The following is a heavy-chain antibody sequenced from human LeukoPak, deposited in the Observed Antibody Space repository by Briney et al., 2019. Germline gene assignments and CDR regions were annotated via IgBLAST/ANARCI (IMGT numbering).Heavy chain of an antibody. D-gene: IGHD1-26*01. Sequence: GGSLRLSCAASGFIFSSYEMNWVRQAPGKGLEWVSYISSSGSTIYYADSVKGRFTISRDNAKNSLYLQMNSLRAEDTAVYYCASSSGSYYGGFDYWGQGTLVTVSS. V-gene: IGHV3-48*03. CDR3: ASSSGSYYGGFDY. CDR1: GFIFSSYE. CDR2: ISSSGSTI. J-gene: IGHJ4*02.